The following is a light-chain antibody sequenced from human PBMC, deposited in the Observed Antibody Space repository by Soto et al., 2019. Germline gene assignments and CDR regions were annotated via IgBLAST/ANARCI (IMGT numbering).Light chain of an antibody. V-gene: IGKV1-33*01. J-gene: IGKJ4*01. CDR3: QQFDNLPLT. CDR1: QNINNY. Sequence: DIQMTQSPSSLSASVGDRVTITCQASQNINNYLNWYQQKPGRAPKLLIYDASNLETGVPSRFSASGSGTHFTFTITSLQPEDIATYFCQQFDNLPLTFGGGTKV. CDR2: DAS.